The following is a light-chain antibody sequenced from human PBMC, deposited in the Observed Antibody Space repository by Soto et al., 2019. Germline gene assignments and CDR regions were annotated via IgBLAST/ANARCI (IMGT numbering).Light chain of an antibody. CDR2: DVS. Sequence: QSALTQPRSVSGSPGQSVTISCTGTSSDVGGYNYVSWYQQHPGKAPKLMIYDVSKRPSGVPDRFSGSKSGNTASLTISGLHAEDEADYYCCSYAGSYRYVFGTGTKLTVL. V-gene: IGLV2-11*01. CDR1: SSDVGGYNY. J-gene: IGLJ1*01. CDR3: CSYAGSYRYV.